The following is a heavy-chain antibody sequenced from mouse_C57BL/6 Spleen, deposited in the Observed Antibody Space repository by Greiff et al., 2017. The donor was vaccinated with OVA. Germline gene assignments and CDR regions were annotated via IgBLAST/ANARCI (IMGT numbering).Heavy chain of an antibody. CDR1: GYTFTDYN. Sequence: VHVKQSGPELVKPGASVKIPCKASGYTFTDYNMDWVKQSHGKSLEWIGDINPNNGGTIYNQKFKGKATLTVDKSSSTAYMELRSLTSEDTAVYYCARGDDYDDYYAMDYWGQGTSVTVSS. V-gene: IGHV1-18*01. D-gene: IGHD2-4*01. CDR2: INPNNGGT. J-gene: IGHJ4*01. CDR3: ARGDDYDDYYAMDY.